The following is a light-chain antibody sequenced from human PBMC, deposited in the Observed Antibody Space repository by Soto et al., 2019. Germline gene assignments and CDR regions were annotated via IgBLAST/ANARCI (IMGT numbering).Light chain of an antibody. Sequence: QSVMPQPPSVSGAPGHRFSISCTGSSSNIGAGYDVHWYQHLPGTAPKLLIYANNNRPSGVPDRFSGSKSGTSASLAITGLQAEDEADYYCQSYDSSRSPLYVFGTGTKVTVL. V-gene: IGLV1-40*01. CDR1: SSNIGAGYD. CDR2: ANN. J-gene: IGLJ1*01. CDR3: QSYDSSRSPLYV.